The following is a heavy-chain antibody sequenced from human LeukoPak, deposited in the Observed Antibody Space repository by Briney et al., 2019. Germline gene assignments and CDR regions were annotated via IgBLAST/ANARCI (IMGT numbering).Heavy chain of an antibody. CDR2: IYYSGST. D-gene: IGHD2-2*01. V-gene: IGHV4-30-4*08. Sequence: PSQTLSLTCTVSGGSISSGDYYWSWIRQLPGKGLEWIGYIYYSGSTYYNPSLKSRVTISVDTSKNQFSLKLSSVTAADTAVYYCARESIVVPAAIDYWGQGTLVTVSS. CDR1: GGSISSGDYY. J-gene: IGHJ4*02. CDR3: ARESIVVPAAIDY.